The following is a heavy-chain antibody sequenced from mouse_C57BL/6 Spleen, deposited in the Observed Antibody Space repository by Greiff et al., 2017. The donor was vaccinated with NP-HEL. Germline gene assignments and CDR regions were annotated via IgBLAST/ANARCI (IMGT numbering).Heavy chain of an antibody. D-gene: IGHD2-3*01. CDR3: ARSGGYYL. Sequence: QVQLQQSGPELVKPGASVKISCKVSGYAFSSSWMNWVKQRPGKGLEWIGRIYPGDGDTNYNGKFKGKATLTADKSSSTAYMQLSSLTSEDSAVYFCARSGGYYLWGTGTTVTVSS. V-gene: IGHV1-82*01. CDR2: IYPGDGDT. CDR1: GYAFSSSW. J-gene: IGHJ1*03.